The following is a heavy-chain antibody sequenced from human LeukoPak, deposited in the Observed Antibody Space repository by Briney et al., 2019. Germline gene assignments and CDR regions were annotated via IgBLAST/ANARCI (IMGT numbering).Heavy chain of an antibody. CDR1: GGSISSYY. D-gene: IGHD3-10*01. CDR2: IYYSGST. J-gene: IGHJ2*01. CDR3: ARGVAYWYFDL. Sequence: SETLSLTCTVSGGSISSYYWSWIRQPPGKGLEWIGYIYYSGSTNYNPPLKSRPTISLDTSKNQFSLKLSSVTAADTAVYYCARGVAYWYFDLWGRGTLVTVSS. V-gene: IGHV4-59*08.